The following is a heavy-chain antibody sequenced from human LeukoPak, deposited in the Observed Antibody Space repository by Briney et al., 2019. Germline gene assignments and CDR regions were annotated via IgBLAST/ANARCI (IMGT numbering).Heavy chain of an antibody. Sequence: GGSLRLSCAASGLTFSSYSMNWVRQALGKGLEWVSYISSSSSTIYYADSVKGRFTISRDNAKNSLYLQMNSLRAEDTAVYYCARGAYITGTTGFDYWGQGTLVTVSS. V-gene: IGHV3-48*04. J-gene: IGHJ4*02. CDR3: ARGAYITGTTGFDY. D-gene: IGHD1-20*01. CDR2: ISSSSSTI. CDR1: GLTFSSYS.